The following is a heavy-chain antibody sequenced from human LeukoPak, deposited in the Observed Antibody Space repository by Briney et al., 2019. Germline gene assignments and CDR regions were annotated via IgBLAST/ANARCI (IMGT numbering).Heavy chain of an antibody. CDR2: ISSTGGTT. J-gene: IGHJ4*02. CDR3: AKDGNWARFEN. Sequence: GGTLRLSCAASGFTFSDYGMSWVRQAPGKGLEWVSSISSTGGTTYYADSVKGRFTISRDNSKNTLYLQMNSPRAEDTAAYYCAKDGNWARFENWGQGTLVTVSS. V-gene: IGHV3-23*01. CDR1: GFTFSDYG. D-gene: IGHD7-27*01.